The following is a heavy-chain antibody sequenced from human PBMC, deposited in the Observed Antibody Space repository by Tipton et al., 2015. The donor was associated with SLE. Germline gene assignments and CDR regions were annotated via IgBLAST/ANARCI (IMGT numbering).Heavy chain of an antibody. V-gene: IGHV4-34*01. CDR3: ARRLTRYSGYDYFDY. J-gene: IGHJ4*02. D-gene: IGHD5-12*01. CDR2: INHSGST. Sequence: TLSLTCAVYGGSLSGHFWSWIRQPPGKGLEWVGDINHSGSTNYNPSLKSRLTISVDTSKNQFSLKLSSVTAADTAVYYCARRLTRYSGYDYFDYWGQGTLVTVSS. CDR1: GGSLSGHF.